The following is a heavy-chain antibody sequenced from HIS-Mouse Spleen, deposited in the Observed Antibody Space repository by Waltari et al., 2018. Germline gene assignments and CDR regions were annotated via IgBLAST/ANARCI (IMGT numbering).Heavy chain of an antibody. CDR2: ISPILGIA. V-gene: IGHV1-69*04. CDR1: GGTFSSYA. Sequence: QVQLVQSGAEVKKPGSSVKVSCKASGGTFSSYAISWVRQAPGQGLGWMGRISPILGIANHAQKFQGRVTITADKSPSTAYMELSSLRSEDTAVYYCARENQARAFDIWGQGTMVTVSS. D-gene: IGHD2-2*01. CDR3: ARENQARAFDI. J-gene: IGHJ3*02.